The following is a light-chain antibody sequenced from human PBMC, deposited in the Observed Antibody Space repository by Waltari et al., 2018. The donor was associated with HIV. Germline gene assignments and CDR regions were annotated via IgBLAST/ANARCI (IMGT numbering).Light chain of an antibody. CDR3: ASWDDSLNGPV. V-gene: IGLV1-44*01. J-gene: IGLJ2*01. CDR1: TSNIGRNT. Sequence: QSVLTQPPSASGTPEQRVTISCSGSTSNIGRNTVTWFQQFPGTAPKVLIFGKNQRPSGGPARFSGAKSGTSASLAISGLQSEDEADYYCASWDDSLNGPVFGGGTKLTVV. CDR2: GKN.